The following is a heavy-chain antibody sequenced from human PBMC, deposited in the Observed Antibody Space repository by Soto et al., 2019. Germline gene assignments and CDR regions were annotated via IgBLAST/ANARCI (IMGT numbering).Heavy chain of an antibody. CDR1: GGTFNNNA. CDR3: ARPYDSSDYYGGGMDV. J-gene: IGHJ6*02. Sequence: ASVKLSCKASGGTFNNNAISWVRQAPGQGLEWMGGIIPILGTANYAQKFRGRVTITADESTSTGYMDLSSLRSEDTAVYYCARPYDSSDYYGGGMDVWGQGTTVTVSS. V-gene: IGHV1-69*13. CDR2: IIPILGTA. D-gene: IGHD3-22*01.